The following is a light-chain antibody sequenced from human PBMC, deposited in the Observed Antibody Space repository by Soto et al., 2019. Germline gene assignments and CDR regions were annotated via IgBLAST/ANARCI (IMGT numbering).Light chain of an antibody. CDR2: EVS. V-gene: IGLV2-18*02. CDR3: NSYTGSRTYV. CDR1: SSDVGSYNR. J-gene: IGLJ1*01. Sequence: QSALTQPPSVSGSPGQSVAISCTGTSSDVGSYNRVSWYQQPPGAAPKLMIYEVSNRPSGVPDRFSGPKSGNTASLTISGLQADYEADYYCNSYTGSRTYVFGTRTKVTVL.